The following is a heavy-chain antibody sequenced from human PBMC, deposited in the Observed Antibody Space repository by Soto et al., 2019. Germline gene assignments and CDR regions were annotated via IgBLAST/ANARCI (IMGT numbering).Heavy chain of an antibody. D-gene: IGHD6-13*01. CDR2: IYYSGST. V-gene: IGHV4-59*01. J-gene: IGHJ5*02. Sequence: PSETLSLTCTVSGGSISSYYWSWIRQPPGKGLEWIGYIYYSGSTNYNPSLKSRVTISVDTSKNQFSLKLSSVTAADTAVYYCARLVEYSSSWYEPNWFDPWGQGTLVTVS. CDR3: ARLVEYSSSWYEPNWFDP. CDR1: GGSISSYY.